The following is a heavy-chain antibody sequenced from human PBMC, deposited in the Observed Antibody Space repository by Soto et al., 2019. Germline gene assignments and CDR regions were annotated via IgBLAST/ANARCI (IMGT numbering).Heavy chain of an antibody. V-gene: IGHV3-7*04. CDR2: IKQDGSEK. D-gene: IGHD3-10*01. CDR3: ARVDISSYGSGVTFDY. J-gene: IGHJ4*02. Sequence: EVQLVESGGGLVQPGGSLRLSCAASGFTFSSYWMSWVRQAPGKGLEWVANIKQDGSEKYYVDSVKGRFTISRDNAKNSLYLQMNSLRAEDTAVYYCARVDISSYGSGVTFDYWGQGTLVTVSS. CDR1: GFTFSSYW.